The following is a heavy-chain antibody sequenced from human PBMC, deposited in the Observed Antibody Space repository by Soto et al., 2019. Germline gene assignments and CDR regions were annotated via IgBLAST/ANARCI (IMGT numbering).Heavy chain of an antibody. V-gene: IGHV1-69*01. D-gene: IGHD2-21*02. CDR2: IIPVFGTT. CDR1: GGTLSTYG. CDR3: ARIGMALVTAGWFDP. Sequence: QLQLVQSGAEVKEPGSSVKVSCQASGGTLSTYGVTWVRQAPGQGLEWMGGIIPVFGTTTYAQKFQGRVTITGDESTNSAYLEVNSLRSEDTAVYFCARIGMALVTAGWFDPWGQGTLVTVSS. J-gene: IGHJ5*02.